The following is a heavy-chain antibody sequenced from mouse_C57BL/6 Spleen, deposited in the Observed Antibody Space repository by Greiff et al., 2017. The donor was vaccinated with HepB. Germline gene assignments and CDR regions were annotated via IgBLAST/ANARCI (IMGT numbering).Heavy chain of an antibody. CDR1: GYTFTSYW. Sequence: QVQLQQPGAELVKPGASVKLSCKASGYTFTSYWMHWVKQRPGQGLEWIGMIHPNSGSTNYNEKFKSKATLTVDKSSSTAYMQLSSLTSEGSAVYYCARDWDRYFDVWGTGTTVTVSS. V-gene: IGHV1-64*01. CDR3: ARDWDRYFDV. J-gene: IGHJ1*03. CDR2: IHPNSGST. D-gene: IGHD4-1*01.